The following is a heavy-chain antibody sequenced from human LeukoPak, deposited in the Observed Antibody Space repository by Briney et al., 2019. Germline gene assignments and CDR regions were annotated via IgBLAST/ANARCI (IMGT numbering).Heavy chain of an antibody. D-gene: IGHD4-17*01. CDR2: INPSGGST. Sequence: ASVKVSCKASGYTFISYYMHWVRQAPGQGSEWMGVINPSGGSTSYTQKFQGRDTMKRETSTRRVYREVSSLRSEDTAVYYCARGTYGDYRSAFDIWGQGTMVTVSS. V-gene: IGHV1-46*03. CDR3: ARGTYGDYRSAFDI. J-gene: IGHJ3*02. CDR1: GYTFISYY.